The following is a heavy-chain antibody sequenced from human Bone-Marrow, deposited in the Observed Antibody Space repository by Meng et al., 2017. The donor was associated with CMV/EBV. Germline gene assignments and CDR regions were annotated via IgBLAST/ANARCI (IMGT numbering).Heavy chain of an antibody. J-gene: IGHJ6*02. CDR2: MNPNSGNT. CDR3: ARGLRTYYYDSSGYKEPLAYGMDV. V-gene: IGHV1-8*03. CDR1: GYTFTSYD. D-gene: IGHD3-22*01. Sequence: ASVKVSCKASGYTFTSYDINWVRQATGQGLEWMGWMNPNSGNTGYAQKFQGRVTITRNTSISTAYMELSSLRSEDTAVYNCARGLRTYYYDSSGYKEPLAYGMDVWGQGTTVTVSS.